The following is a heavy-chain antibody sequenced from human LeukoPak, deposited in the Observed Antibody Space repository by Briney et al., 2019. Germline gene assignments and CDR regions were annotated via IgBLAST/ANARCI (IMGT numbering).Heavy chain of an antibody. CDR2: ITRNGGST. J-gene: IGHJ4*02. CDR3: ARTQIGYCSGTSCTLYYLDY. CDR1: GFTFDDYA. D-gene: IGHD2-2*01. V-gene: IGHV3-20*04. Sequence: GGSLRLSCATSGFTFDDYALSWVRQDPGKGLEWVSSITRNGGSTAYAESVKGRFTISRDNARNSLYLQMNSLRAEDTALYYCARTQIGYCSGTSCTLYYLDYWGQGTLVTVSS.